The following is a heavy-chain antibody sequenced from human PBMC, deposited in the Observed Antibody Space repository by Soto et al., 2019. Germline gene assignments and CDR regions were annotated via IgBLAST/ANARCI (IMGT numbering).Heavy chain of an antibody. V-gene: IGHV4-34*01. CDR3: ARAETAMALYYFDY. J-gene: IGHJ4*02. D-gene: IGHD5-18*01. CDR1: GGSLSDYY. CDR2: INHSGST. Sequence: QVQLQQWGAGLLKPSETLSLTCAVYGGSLSDYYWSWIRQPPGKGLEWIGEINHSGSTNYNPSLKSRVTISVDTSKKQCSLKLSSVTAADTAVYYCARAETAMALYYFDYWGQGTLVTVSS.